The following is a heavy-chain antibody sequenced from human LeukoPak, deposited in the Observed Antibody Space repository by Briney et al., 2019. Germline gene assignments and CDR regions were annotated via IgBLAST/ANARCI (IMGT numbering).Heavy chain of an antibody. D-gene: IGHD6-6*01. Sequence: GGSLRLSCAASGFTFSSYAMSWVRQAPGKGLEWVSAISGSSDDTYYADSVKGRFTVSRDNSKNTLYLSMRSLGVEDTAVCYCARHQYTTSTRFDYWGQGTLVTVSS. V-gene: IGHV3-23*01. CDR3: ARHQYTTSTRFDY. CDR1: GFTFSSYA. CDR2: ISGSSDDT. J-gene: IGHJ4*02.